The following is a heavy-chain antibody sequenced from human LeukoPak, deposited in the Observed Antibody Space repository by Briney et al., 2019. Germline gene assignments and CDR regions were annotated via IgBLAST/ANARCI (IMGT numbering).Heavy chain of an antibody. J-gene: IGHJ4*02. D-gene: IGHD6-13*01. Sequence: GGSLRLSCAASGFSFSSHWMHWVRQVPGKGLVWVSRINTDGRTTNYADSVKGRFTISRDNAKNTLYLQMNSLRADDTAAYYCARTIMAATGNDYWGQGTLVTVSS. CDR3: ARTIMAATGNDY. V-gene: IGHV3-74*01. CDR1: GFSFSSHW. CDR2: INTDGRTT.